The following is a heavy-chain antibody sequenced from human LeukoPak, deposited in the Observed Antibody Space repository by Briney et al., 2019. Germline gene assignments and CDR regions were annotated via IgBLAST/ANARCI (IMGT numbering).Heavy chain of an antibody. Sequence: SVKVSCKASGGTFSSYAISWVRQAPGQGLEWMGGIIPIFGTANYAQKFQGRVTITTDESTSTAYMELSSLRSEDTAVYYCAREAYSSSSPPQYFQHWGQGTLVTVSS. CDR2: IIPIFGTA. CDR3: AREAYSSSSPPQYFQH. D-gene: IGHD6-6*01. V-gene: IGHV1-69*05. CDR1: GGTFSSYA. J-gene: IGHJ1*01.